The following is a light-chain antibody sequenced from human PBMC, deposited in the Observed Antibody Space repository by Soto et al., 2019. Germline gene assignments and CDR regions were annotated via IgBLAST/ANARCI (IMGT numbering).Light chain of an antibody. V-gene: IGLV2-23*01. J-gene: IGLJ3*02. CDR1: SSDVGSYTF. CDR2: EAT. CDR3: CSYAGSMTWV. Sequence: QSALTQPASVSGSPGQSITISCTGSSSDVGSYTFVSWYQHHPDKAPKLMIYEATKRPSGGSHRFSGSKSGNTASLTISGLQAEDEGEYYCCSYAGSMTWVFGGGTKLTVL.